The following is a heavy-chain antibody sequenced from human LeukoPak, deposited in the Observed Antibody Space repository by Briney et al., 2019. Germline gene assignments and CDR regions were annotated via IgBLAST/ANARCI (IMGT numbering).Heavy chain of an antibody. Sequence: SGPALVKPTQTLTLTCTFSGFSLSTTGMRVSWIRQPLGKALEWLARIDWDDDKFYSTSLKTRLTISKDTSKNQVVLTMTSMDPVDTATYYCARMATITAPFDYWGQGILVTVSS. CDR3: ARMATITAPFDY. CDR2: IDWDDDK. CDR1: GFSLSTTGMR. D-gene: IGHD5-24*01. V-gene: IGHV2-70*04. J-gene: IGHJ4*02.